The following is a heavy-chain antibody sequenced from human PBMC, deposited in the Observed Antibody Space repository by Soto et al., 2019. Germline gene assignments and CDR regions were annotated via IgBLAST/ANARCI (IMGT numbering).Heavy chain of an antibody. CDR1: GGTFSSYA. CDR2: IIPIFGTA. V-gene: IGHV1-69*01. Sequence: QVQLVQSGAEVKKPGSSVKVSCKASGGTFSSYAISWVRQAPGQGLEWMGGIIPIFGTANYAQKFQGRVTITADESTSTAYMELSSLRSEDTAVYYCARAGYCSSTSCYTDYYYYGMDVWCQGTTVTVSS. D-gene: IGHD2-2*02. CDR3: ARAGYCSSTSCYTDYYYYGMDV. J-gene: IGHJ6*02.